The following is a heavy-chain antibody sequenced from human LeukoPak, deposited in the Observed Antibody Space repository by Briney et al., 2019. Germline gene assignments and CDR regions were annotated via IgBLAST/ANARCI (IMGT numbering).Heavy chain of an antibody. CDR2: ISYDGSNK. CDR3: ARGLRYFDWLLPNYFDY. Sequence: GGSLRLSCAASGFTFNTYGTYWVRQAPGKGLEWVAVISYDGSNKYYADSVKGRFTISRDNSKNTLYLQMNSLRAEDTAVYYCARGLRYFDWLLPNYFDYWGQGTLVTVSS. V-gene: IGHV3-30*03. J-gene: IGHJ4*02. CDR1: GFTFNTYG. D-gene: IGHD3-9*01.